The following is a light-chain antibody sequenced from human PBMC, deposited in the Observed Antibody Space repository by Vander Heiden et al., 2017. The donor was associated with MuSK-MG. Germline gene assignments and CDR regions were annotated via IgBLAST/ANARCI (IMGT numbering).Light chain of an antibody. J-gene: IGLJ2*01. V-gene: IGLV3-1*01. CDR2: QDS. Sequence: SYVLTQPPSVPLSPAQTASITCSGDRLGDKYACWYQQKPGQSPVLVIYQDSKRPSGIPERFSGSNSGNTATLTISGTQAMDEADYYCQAWDSSTVVFGGGTKLTVL. CDR3: QAWDSSTVV. CDR1: RLGDKY.